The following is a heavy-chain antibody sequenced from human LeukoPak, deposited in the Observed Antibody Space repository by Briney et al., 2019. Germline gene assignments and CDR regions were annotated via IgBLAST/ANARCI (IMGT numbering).Heavy chain of an antibody. V-gene: IGHV1-2*02. D-gene: IGHD6-19*01. Sequence: ASVKVSCKASGYTFTGYYMSWVRQAPGQGLEWMGWINPNSGGTNYAQKFQGRVTMTRDTSISTAYMELSRLRSDDTAVYYCARVSRTGIAVAGTKPTPLGYWGQGTLVTVSS. CDR2: INPNSGGT. CDR3: ARVSRTGIAVAGTKPTPLGY. CDR1: GYTFTGYY. J-gene: IGHJ4*02.